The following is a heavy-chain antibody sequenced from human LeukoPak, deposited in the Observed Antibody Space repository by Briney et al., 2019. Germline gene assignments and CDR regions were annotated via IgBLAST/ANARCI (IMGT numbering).Heavy chain of an antibody. J-gene: IGHJ6*03. CDR1: GFTFSSYG. Sequence: GGSLRLSCAASGFTFSSYGMHWVRQAPGKGLEWVAFIRYDGSNKYYADSVKGRFTISRDNSKNTLYLQMNSLRAEDTAVYYCAVPDIAEGTDYYYYMDVWGKGTTVTVSS. CDR3: AVPDIAEGTDYYYYMDV. D-gene: IGHD2-15*01. V-gene: IGHV3-30*02. CDR2: IRYDGSNK.